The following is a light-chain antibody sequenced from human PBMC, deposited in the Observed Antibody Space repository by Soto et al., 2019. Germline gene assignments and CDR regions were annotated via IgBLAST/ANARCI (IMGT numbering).Light chain of an antibody. CDR2: AAS. CDR3: QQYNSYSLLT. CDR1: QGISRH. V-gene: IGKV1-9*01. J-gene: IGKJ4*01. Sequence: DIQLTQSPSFLSASVGDRVTITCRASQGISRHLAWYQQKPGKAPEPLIYAASTLESGVPSRFSGSGSGTEFTLTISSLQPDDFATYYCQQYNSYSLLTFGGGTKVDIK.